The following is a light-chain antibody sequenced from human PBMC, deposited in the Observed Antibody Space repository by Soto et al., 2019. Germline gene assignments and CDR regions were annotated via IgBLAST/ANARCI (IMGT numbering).Light chain of an antibody. CDR3: QQLNGYQLA. V-gene: IGKV1-9*01. Sequence: DIQLTQSPSFLSAFVGDTVTITCRASQAMSTYLAWYQQKPGKVPKLLIRSASTLQSGVPPRFSGGGSGTEFTLTISTLQTDDSGIYYCQQLNGYQLAFGGGTNVEIK. CDR1: QAMSTY. CDR2: SAS. J-gene: IGKJ4*01.